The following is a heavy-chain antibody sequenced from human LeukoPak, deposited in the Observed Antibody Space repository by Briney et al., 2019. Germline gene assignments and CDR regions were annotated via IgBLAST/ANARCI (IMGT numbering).Heavy chain of an antibody. V-gene: IGHV3-30*18. CDR3: AKVSLVYCGGDCFSGLDY. CDR2: ISYDGSNK. D-gene: IGHD2-21*02. Sequence: GGSLRLSCAASGFAFGGYVMHWVRQAPGKRLEWVAVISYDGSNKYYADSVKGRFTISRDNSKNTLYLQMSSLRAEDTAMYYCAKVSLVYCGGDCFSGLDYWGQGTLVTDSS. CDR1: GFAFGGYV. J-gene: IGHJ4*02.